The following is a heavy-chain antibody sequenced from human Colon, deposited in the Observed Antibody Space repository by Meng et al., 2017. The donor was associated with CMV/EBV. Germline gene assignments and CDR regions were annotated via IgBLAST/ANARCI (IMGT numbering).Heavy chain of an antibody. V-gene: IGHV3-21*06. J-gene: IGHJ4*02. CDR3: SRGLQYSDFWGVDY. Sequence: GESLKISCAASGFSFSIDSMNWVRQAPGKGLEWIATISSAGIYTYYAASVKGRFTISRDNAKSTVFLQMNSLRAEDTAVYYCSRGLQYSDFWGVDYWGQGTLVTVSS. CDR1: GFSFSIDS. D-gene: IGHD3-3*01. CDR2: ISSAGIYT.